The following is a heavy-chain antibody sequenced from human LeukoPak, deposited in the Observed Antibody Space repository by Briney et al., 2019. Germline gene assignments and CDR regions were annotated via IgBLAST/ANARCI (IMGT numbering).Heavy chain of an antibody. CDR3: ARDRRAAAGTVGPGAFDI. D-gene: IGHD6-13*01. V-gene: IGHV4-39*07. CDR1: GGSISSSSYY. Sequence: SETLSLTCTVSGGSISSSSYYWGWIPQPPGKGLEWIGSIYYSGSTYYNPSLKSRVTISVDRSKNQFSLKLSSVTAADTAVYYCARDRRAAAGTVGPGAFDIWGQGTMVTVSS. CDR2: IYYSGST. J-gene: IGHJ3*02.